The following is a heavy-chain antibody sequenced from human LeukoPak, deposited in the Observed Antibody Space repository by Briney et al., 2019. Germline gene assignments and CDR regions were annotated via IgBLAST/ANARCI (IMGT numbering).Heavy chain of an antibody. CDR2: VDPEDGET. CDR1: GYTFTDYY. V-gene: IGHV1-69-2*01. J-gene: IGHJ4*02. D-gene: IGHD1-1*01. CDR3: ATLGNYNWNDASSPYFDY. Sequence: ASVKISCKVSGYTFTDYYMHWVQQAPGKGLEWMGLVDPEDGETIYAEKFQGRVTITADTSTDTAYMELSSLRSEDTAVYYCATLGNYNWNDASSPYFDYWGQGTLVTVSS.